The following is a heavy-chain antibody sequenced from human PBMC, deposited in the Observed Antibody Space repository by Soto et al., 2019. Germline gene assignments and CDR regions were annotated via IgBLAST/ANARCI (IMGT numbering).Heavy chain of an antibody. CDR2: IYHGGTT. Sequence: SETLSLTCAVSGGAISSGGYCFSWIRQPPWKGLEWIASIYHGGTTFYNPSLKSRISISVDTSKNQFSLRLTSVTAADTATYYCARVHVMVVAGSTFDYWGPGTLVTVSS. V-gene: IGHV4-30-2*03. D-gene: IGHD6-19*01. CDR1: GGAISSGGYC. CDR3: ARVHVMVVAGSTFDY. J-gene: IGHJ4*03.